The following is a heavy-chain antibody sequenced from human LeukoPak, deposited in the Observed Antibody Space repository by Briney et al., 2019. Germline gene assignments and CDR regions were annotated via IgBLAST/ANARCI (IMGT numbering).Heavy chain of an antibody. Sequence: GGSLRLSCAAYGFTFSSYGMHWVRQAPGKGLEWVAVISYDGSNKYYADSVKGRFTISRDNAKNSLYLQINSLRVEDTAVYYCAKDSWRDQLPFIFDYWGQGILVTVSS. D-gene: IGHD2-2*01. CDR2: ISYDGSNK. CDR3: AKDSWRDQLPFIFDY. J-gene: IGHJ4*02. V-gene: IGHV3-30*18. CDR1: GFTFSSYG.